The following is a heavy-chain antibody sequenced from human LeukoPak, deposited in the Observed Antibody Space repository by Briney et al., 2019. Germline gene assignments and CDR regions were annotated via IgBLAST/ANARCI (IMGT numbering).Heavy chain of an antibody. CDR2: IYTSGGT. CDR3: ARAGSGALRD. CDR1: GGSISSYY. D-gene: IGHD3-10*01. V-gene: IGHV4-4*07. J-gene: IGHJ4*02. Sequence: SETLSLTCNVSGGSISSYYWSWIRQPAGKRLEWIGLIYTSGGTNYNPSLKNRVTMSVDTSKNQFSLKLSSVTAADTAVYYCARAGSGALRDWGQGTLVTVSS.